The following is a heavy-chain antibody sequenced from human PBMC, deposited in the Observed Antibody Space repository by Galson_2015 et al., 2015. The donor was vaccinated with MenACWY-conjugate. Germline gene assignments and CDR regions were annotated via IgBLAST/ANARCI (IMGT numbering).Heavy chain of an antibody. CDR2: ISSSSSYT. V-gene: IGHV3-11*06. CDR3: ARDRNYYYGSGSYYPDAFDI. CDR1: GFTFSDYY. Sequence: SLRLSCAASGFTFSDYYMSWIRQAPGKGLEWVSYISSSSSYTNYADSVKGRFTISRDNAKNSLYLQMNSLRAEDTAVYYCARDRNYYYGSGSYYPDAFDIWGQGTMVTVSS. J-gene: IGHJ3*02. D-gene: IGHD3-10*01.